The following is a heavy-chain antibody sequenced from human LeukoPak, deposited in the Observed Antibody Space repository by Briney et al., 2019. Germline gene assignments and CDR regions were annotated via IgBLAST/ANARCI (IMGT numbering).Heavy chain of an antibody. CDR1: GFTFSDYG. J-gene: IGHJ4*02. CDR3: ARSIKKGYVDYIDY. D-gene: IGHD5-12*01. Sequence: QTGGSLRLSCAASGFTFSDYGMLWVRQAPGKGLEWVAFIWFDGSNKHYADSVQGRFTMSRDNSKNTLYLQMNSLRAEDTAVYYCARSIKKGYVDYIDYWGQGTLVTVSS. CDR2: IWFDGSNK. V-gene: IGHV3-33*01.